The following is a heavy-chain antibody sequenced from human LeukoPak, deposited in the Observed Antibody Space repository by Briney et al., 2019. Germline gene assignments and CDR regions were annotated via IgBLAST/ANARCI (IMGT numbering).Heavy chain of an antibody. J-gene: IGHJ4*02. CDR3: ARDRRSSSSGVYDY. CDR2: ISYDGSNK. Sequence: GGSLRLSCAASGSTFSSYGMHWVRQAPGKGLEWVAVISYDGSNKYYADSVKGRFTISRDNSKNTLYLQMNSLRAEDTAVYYCARDRRSSSSGVYDYWGQGTLVTVSS. V-gene: IGHV3-30*03. D-gene: IGHD6-6*01. CDR1: GSTFSSYG.